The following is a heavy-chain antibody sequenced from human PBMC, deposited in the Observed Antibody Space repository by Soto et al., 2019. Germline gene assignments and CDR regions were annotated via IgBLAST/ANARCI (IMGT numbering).Heavy chain of an antibody. CDR3: ARDRVESGYPEYCQH. Sequence: EVQLVESGGGLIQPGGSLRLSCAASGITVSSNYMSWVRQAPGKGLEWVSVIYSGGSTYYADSVKGRFTISRDNSKNTLYLQMNSLRAEDTAVYYCARDRVESGYPEYCQHWGQGTLVTVSS. D-gene: IGHD3-22*01. J-gene: IGHJ1*01. CDR1: GITVSSNY. CDR2: IYSGGST. V-gene: IGHV3-53*01.